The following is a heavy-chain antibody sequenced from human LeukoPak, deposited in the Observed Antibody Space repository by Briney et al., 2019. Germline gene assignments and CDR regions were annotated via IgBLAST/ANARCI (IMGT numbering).Heavy chain of an antibody. CDR1: GYTFTSYA. V-gene: IGHV1-3*01. CDR2: INADNGNT. CDR3: AVSRGIWLGLDV. D-gene: IGHD5-18*01. J-gene: IGHJ6*02. Sequence: ASVKVSCKASGYTFTSYAMHWVRQAPGQWLEWMGWINADNGNTKYSQKSQGRVTITRDTSASTAYMELSSLRSEDTAVYYCAVSRGIWLGLDVWGQGTTVTVSS.